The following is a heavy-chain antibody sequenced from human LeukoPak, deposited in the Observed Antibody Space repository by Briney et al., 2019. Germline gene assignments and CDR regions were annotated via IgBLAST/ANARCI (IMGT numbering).Heavy chain of an antibody. J-gene: IGHJ6*02. D-gene: IGHD2-21*02. V-gene: IGHV4-39*01. CDR2: IYYSGST. Sequence: PSETLSLTCTVSGGSIKSGSYYWGWIRQPPGKGLEWIGSIYYSGSTYYNPSLKSRVTISVDTSKNQFSLKLSSVTAADTAVYYCARRAYCGGDCYSYYYYYGMDVWGQGTTVTVSS. CDR3: ARRAYCGGDCYSYYYYYGMDV. CDR1: GGSIKSGSYY.